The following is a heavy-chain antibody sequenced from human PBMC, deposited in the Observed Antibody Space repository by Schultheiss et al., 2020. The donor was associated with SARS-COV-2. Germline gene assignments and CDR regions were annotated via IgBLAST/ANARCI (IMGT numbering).Heavy chain of an antibody. CDR3: ARIDYGDYVR. Sequence: ASVKVSCKASGYTFTGYYIHWVRQAPGQGLEWMGWISPNSGGTSYAQKFQGRVTMTRDTSISTAYMELSRLRSDDTAVYYCARIDYGDYVRWGQGTLVTVSS. J-gene: IGHJ4*02. V-gene: IGHV1-2*02. CDR1: GYTFTGYY. D-gene: IGHD4-17*01. CDR2: ISPNSGGT.